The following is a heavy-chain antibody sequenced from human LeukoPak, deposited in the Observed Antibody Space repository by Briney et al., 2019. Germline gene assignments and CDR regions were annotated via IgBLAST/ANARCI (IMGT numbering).Heavy chain of an antibody. V-gene: IGHV1-2*02. CDR2: INPKNAGT. D-gene: IGHD3-10*01. CDR1: GYTFTGHY. Sequence: ASVKVSCKASGYTFTGHYMHWVRQAPGQGLEWMGWINPKNAGTNFAQRFQGRVTMTRDTSISTAHMELSRLTFDDTAVYYCAVMLTMVRGAVGDHWGQGTLVTVSS. J-gene: IGHJ4*02. CDR3: AVMLTMVRGAVGDH.